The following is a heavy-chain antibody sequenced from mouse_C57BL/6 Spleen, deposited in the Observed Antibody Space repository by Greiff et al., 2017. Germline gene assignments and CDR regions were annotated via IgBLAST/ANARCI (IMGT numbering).Heavy chain of an antibody. Sequence: VQLQQPGAELVKPGASVKMSCKASGYTFTSYWITWVKQRPRQGLEWIGDIYPGSGSTNYNEKFKSKATLTVDTSSSTAYMQLSSLTSEDSAVYYCARSEYYDYARFDYWGQGTTLTVSS. D-gene: IGHD2-4*01. CDR3: ARSEYYDYARFDY. CDR1: GYTFTSYW. CDR2: IYPGSGST. J-gene: IGHJ2*01. V-gene: IGHV1-55*01.